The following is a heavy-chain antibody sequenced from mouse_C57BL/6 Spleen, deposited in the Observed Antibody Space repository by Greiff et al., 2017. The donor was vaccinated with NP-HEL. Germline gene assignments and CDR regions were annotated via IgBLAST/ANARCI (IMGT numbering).Heavy chain of an antibody. CDR1: GFTFSNYW. D-gene: IGHD2-1*01. V-gene: IGHV6-3*01. Sequence: DVKLQESGGGLVQPGGSMKLSCVASGFTFSNYWMNWVSQSPEKGLEWVAQIRLKSDNYATQYAESVKGRLTISRDDCKRSVYLQMNNLRAEDTGIFYCTLYCNYLSWFAYWGQGTLVTVSA. J-gene: IGHJ3*01. CDR3: TLYCNYLSWFAY. CDR2: IRLKSDNYAT.